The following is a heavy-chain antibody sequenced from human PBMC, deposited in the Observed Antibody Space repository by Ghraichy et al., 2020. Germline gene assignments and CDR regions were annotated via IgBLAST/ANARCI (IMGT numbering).Heavy chain of an antibody. CDR3: ARHRGHVVPAATGWYFDL. D-gene: IGHD2-2*01. CDR1: GGSISSSSYY. CDR2: IYYSGSP. Sequence: SETLSLTCTVSGGSISSSSYYWGWIRQPPGKGLEWIGSIYYSGSPYYNPSLKSRVTLSVDTSKNQFSLKLSSVTAADTAVYYCARHRGHVVPAATGWYFDLWGRGSLVTVSS. J-gene: IGHJ2*01. V-gene: IGHV4-39*01.